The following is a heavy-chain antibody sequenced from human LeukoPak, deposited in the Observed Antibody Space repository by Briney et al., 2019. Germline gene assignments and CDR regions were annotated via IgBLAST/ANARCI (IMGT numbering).Heavy chain of an antibody. CDR3: ARDGRGIVVVTAINYYYYGMDV. D-gene: IGHD2-21*02. J-gene: IGHJ6*02. CDR1: GGTFSSYA. Sequence: ASVKVSCKASGGTFSSYAISWVRQAPGQGLEWMGWISAYNGNTNYAQKLQGRVTMTTDTSTSTAYMELRSLRSDDTAVYYCARDGRGIVVVTAINYYYYGMDVWGQGTTVTVSS. CDR2: ISAYNGNT. V-gene: IGHV1-18*01.